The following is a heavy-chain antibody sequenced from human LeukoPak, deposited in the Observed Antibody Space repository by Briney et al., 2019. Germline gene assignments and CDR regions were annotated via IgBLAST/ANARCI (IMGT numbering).Heavy chain of an antibody. Sequence: PSETLSLTCTVSGGSISSYYWSWIRQPPGKGLEWIGYISYSGSTNYNPSLKSRVTISVDTSKNQFSLKLSSVTTAGTAVYYCARSYSGYDPVDYWGQGTLVTVSS. V-gene: IGHV4-59*01. D-gene: IGHD5-12*01. CDR1: GGSISSYY. J-gene: IGHJ4*02. CDR3: ARSYSGYDPVDY. CDR2: ISYSGST.